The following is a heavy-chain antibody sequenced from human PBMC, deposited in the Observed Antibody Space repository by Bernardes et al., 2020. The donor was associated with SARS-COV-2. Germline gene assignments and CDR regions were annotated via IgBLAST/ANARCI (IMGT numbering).Heavy chain of an antibody. V-gene: IGHV3-74*01. J-gene: IGHJ3*02. CDR2: INGDGTST. D-gene: IGHD1-26*01. CDR1: GFTFSSYW. Sequence: GSLRLSCAVSGFTFSSYWMHWIHQAPGKGLVWVSRINGDGTSTSYADSVKGRFTISRDNAKNTLNLQMNSLSAEDTAVYYCARGAYSLNKSGPRSVFDIWGQATMVTVSS. CDR3: ARGAYSLNKSGPRSVFDI.